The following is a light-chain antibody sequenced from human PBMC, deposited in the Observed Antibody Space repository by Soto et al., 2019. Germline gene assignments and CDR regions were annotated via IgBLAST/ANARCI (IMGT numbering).Light chain of an antibody. Sequence: QSALTQPASVSGSPGQAITISCTGTSSDIGGYKYVSWYQQYPGKAPQLIIYEVSNRPSGVSNRFSGSKSGNTASLTISGLQVEDEADYYCSSYKSTTWAFGGGTKVTVL. CDR1: SSDIGGYKY. J-gene: IGLJ3*02. CDR2: EVS. V-gene: IGLV2-14*01. CDR3: SSYKSTTWA.